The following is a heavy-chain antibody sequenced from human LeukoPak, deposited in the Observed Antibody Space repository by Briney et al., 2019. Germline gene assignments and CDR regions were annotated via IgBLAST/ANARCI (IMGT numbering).Heavy chain of an antibody. CDR3: VSFYETY. Sequence: GGSLRLSCAASGFTVSSNYMSWVRQAPGKGLEWVSVIYSGGSTYYADSVKGRFTISRDNAKNTVYLQMNNLRAEDTAVYYCVSFYETYWGRGTLVTVSS. D-gene: IGHD2-2*01. V-gene: IGHV3-53*01. CDR1: GFTVSSNY. CDR2: IYSGGST. J-gene: IGHJ4*02.